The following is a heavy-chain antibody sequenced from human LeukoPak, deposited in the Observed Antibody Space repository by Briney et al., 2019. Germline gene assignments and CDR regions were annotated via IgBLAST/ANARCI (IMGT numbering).Heavy chain of an antibody. D-gene: IGHD1-26*01. CDR1: GFTFSSYA. CDR3: ARAVGATRAA. V-gene: IGHV3-23*01. CDR2: TSGSGGST. J-gene: IGHJ3*01. Sequence: GGSLRLSCAASGFTFSSYAMSWVRQAPGKGLEWVSATSGSGGSTYYADSVKGRFTISRDNPKNTLYLQMNSLRAEDTAVYYCARAVGATRAAWGQGTMVTVSS.